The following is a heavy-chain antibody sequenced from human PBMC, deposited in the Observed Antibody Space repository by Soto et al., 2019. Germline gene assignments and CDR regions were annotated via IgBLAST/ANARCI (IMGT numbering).Heavy chain of an antibody. CDR3: ARGRGYVYGSNFYGLDV. CDR1: RGSFSGFY. Sequence: SETLSLTCGVYRGSFSGFYWSWVRQTPGGGLEWIGEINHSGTTNYNPSFQNRVTISVDKSTNNFSLKMTSVTAADAAVYYCARGRGYVYGSNFYGLDVWGQGTTVTV. V-gene: IGHV4-34*01. J-gene: IGHJ6*02. CDR2: INHSGTT. D-gene: IGHD6-25*01.